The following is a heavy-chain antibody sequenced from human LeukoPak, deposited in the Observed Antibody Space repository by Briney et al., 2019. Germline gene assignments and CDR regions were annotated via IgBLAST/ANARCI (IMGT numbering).Heavy chain of an antibody. CDR3: AFNNNFKY. Sequence: GGSLRLSCTASGLSFSGQWMNWVRQSPGQGLEWVANIKYDGSEKYYVDSVKGRFAISREDAKNSLSLQMDSVRPEDTAVYYCAFNNNFKYWGQGTLVIVSS. CDR1: GLSFSGQW. V-gene: IGHV3-7*01. CDR2: IKYDGSEK. J-gene: IGHJ4*02. D-gene: IGHD1/OR15-1a*01.